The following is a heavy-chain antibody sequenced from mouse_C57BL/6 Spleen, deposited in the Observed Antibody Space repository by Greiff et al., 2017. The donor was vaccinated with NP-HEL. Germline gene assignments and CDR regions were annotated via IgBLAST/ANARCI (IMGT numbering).Heavy chain of an antibody. J-gene: IGHJ2*01. CDR2: INPSNGGT. D-gene: IGHD1-1*01. Sequence: QVQLKQPGTELVKPGASVKLSCKASGYTFTSYWMHWVKQRPGQGLEWIGNINPSNGGTKYNEKFKSKATLTVDKSSSTAYLQLSSLTSDDSAVDYCSSYYYGSNALYYDYWGQGTTLTVSS. CDR1: GYTFTSYW. CDR3: SSYYYGSNALYYDY. V-gene: IGHV1-53*01.